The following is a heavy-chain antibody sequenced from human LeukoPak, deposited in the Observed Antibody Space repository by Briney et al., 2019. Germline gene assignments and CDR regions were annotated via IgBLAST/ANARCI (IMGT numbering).Heavy chain of an antibody. V-gene: IGHV4-59*08. CDR2: IYSSGGT. J-gene: IGHJ4*02. Sequence: PSETLSLTCTVSGGSISSYYWSWIRQPPGKGLEWIGYIYSSGGTNYNPSLKSRVTISVDTSKNQFSLKLSSVTAADTAVYYCARADSSGYPSDYWGQGTLVTVSS. CDR3: ARADSSGYPSDY. CDR1: GGSISSYY. D-gene: IGHD3-22*01.